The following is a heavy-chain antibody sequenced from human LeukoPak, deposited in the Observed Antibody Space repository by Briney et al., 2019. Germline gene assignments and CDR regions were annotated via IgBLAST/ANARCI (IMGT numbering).Heavy chain of an antibody. Sequence: GASVKVSCKASGGTFSSYAISWVRQAPGQGLEWMGRIIPILGIANYAQKFQGRVTITADKSTSTAYMELSSLRSEDTAVYYCAARWGYSGYDYVYWGQGTLVTVSS. CDR3: AARWGYSGYDYVY. CDR2: IIPILGIA. D-gene: IGHD5-12*01. V-gene: IGHV1-69*04. CDR1: GGTFSSYA. J-gene: IGHJ4*02.